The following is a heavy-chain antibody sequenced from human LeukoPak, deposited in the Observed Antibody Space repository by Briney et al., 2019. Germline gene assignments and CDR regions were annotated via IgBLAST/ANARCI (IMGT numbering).Heavy chain of an antibody. CDR2: ICYSGST. V-gene: IGHV4-39*07. J-gene: IGHJ4*02. Sequence: PPETLSLTCTVSGGSISSNSYCWGWIRQPPGKGLEWIGSICYSGSTYSSPSLKSRVTISVDTSKNQFSLKLTSVTAADTAVYYCARGWIAVAGFDYWGQGTLVTVSS. CDR1: GGSISSNSYC. CDR3: ARGWIAVAGFDY. D-gene: IGHD6-19*01.